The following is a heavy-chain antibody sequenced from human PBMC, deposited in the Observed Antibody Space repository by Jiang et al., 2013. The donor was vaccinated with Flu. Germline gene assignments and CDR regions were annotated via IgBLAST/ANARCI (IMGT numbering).Heavy chain of an antibody. J-gene: IGHJ6*02. Sequence: EVQLLESGGGLVKPGGSLRLSCAASGFTFSSYSMNWVRQAPGKGLEWVSSISSSSSYIYYADSVKGRFTISRDNAKNSLYLQMNSLRAEDTAVYYCARDHGDYEEYYYYGMDVWGQGTTVTVSS. CDR1: GFTFSSYS. CDR3: ARDHGDYEEYYYYGMDV. CDR2: ISSSSSYI. D-gene: IGHD4-17*01. V-gene: IGHV3-21*01.